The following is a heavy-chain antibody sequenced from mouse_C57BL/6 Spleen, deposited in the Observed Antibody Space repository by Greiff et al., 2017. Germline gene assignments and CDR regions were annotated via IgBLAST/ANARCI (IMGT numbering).Heavy chain of an antibody. V-gene: IGHV1-4*01. D-gene: IGHD3-2*02. CDR3: ARSDSSGLLAMDY. J-gene: IGHJ4*01. Sequence: QVQLKASGAELARPGASVKMSCKASGYPFTSYKMHWVKQRHGQGLEWIGYLNPSSGCTMYNQKFKDKATLTADKSSSTAYMQLDSLTPEDSAVDYYARSDSSGLLAMDYGGQGTSGTVSS. CDR2: LNPSSGCT. CDR1: GYPFTSYK.